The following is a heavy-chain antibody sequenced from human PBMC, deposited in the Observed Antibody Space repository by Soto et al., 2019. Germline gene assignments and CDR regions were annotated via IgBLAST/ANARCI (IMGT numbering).Heavy chain of an antibody. CDR2: ISSSGTTI. Sequence: QVQLVESGGGLVKPGGSLRLSCAASGFTFSDYYMIWIRQAPGKGLEWVSYISSSGTTIYHADSVKGRFTISRDNAKNALFLQMNSLRAEDTAVYYCARGKSIFYGMDVWGQGTTVTVSS. V-gene: IGHV3-11*01. J-gene: IGHJ6*02. CDR1: GFTFSDYY. D-gene: IGHD2-15*01. CDR3: ARGKSIFYGMDV.